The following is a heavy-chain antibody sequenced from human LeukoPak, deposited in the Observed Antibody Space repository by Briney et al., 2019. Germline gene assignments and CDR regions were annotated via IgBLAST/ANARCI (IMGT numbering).Heavy chain of an antibody. D-gene: IGHD4-17*01. CDR3: TKDPNGDYVGAFDP. CDR2: ISGGGEDT. CDR1: GFTFTSYA. Sequence: GGSLRLSCAASGFTFTSYAMSWIRQAPGKGLEWVSAISGGGEDTYYPDSVKGRFTISRDNSQNTLYLQMNSLRAEDTAVYYCTKDPNGDYVGAFDPWGQGTLVTVSS. V-gene: IGHV3-23*01. J-gene: IGHJ5*02.